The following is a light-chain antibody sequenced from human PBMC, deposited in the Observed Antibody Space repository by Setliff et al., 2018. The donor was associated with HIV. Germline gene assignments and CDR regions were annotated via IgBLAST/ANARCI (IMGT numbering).Light chain of an antibody. Sequence: QSVLTQPASVSGSPGQSITKACTGTSDDVGGYNYVSWYQQHPGKAPKLMIYDVSNRPSGVYNRFSGSKSGNTASLTISGLQAEDEADYYCSSYSINSTPYVFGTGTKVTVL. V-gene: IGLV2-14*03. CDR1: SDDVGGYNY. CDR3: SSYSINSTPYV. CDR2: DVS. J-gene: IGLJ1*01.